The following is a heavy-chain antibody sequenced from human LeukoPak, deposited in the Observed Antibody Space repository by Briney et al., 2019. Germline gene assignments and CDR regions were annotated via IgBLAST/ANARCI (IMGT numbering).Heavy chain of an antibody. D-gene: IGHD1-26*01. Sequence: SETLSLTCAVYGGSFSSYYRSWIRQPPGKGLEWIGYIYYSGSTNYNPSLKSRVTISVDTSKNQFSLKLSSVTAADTAVYYCARHSGGSYYGYFDYWGQGTLVTVSS. V-gene: IGHV4-59*08. CDR3: ARHSGGSYYGYFDY. J-gene: IGHJ4*02. CDR1: GGSFSSYY. CDR2: IYYSGST.